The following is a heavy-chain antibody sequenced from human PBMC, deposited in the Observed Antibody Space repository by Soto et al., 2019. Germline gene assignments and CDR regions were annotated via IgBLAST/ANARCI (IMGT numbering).Heavy chain of an antibody. Sequence: GGSLRLSCAASGFTFSSYAMSWVRQAPGKGLEWVSAISGSGGSTYYADSVKGRFTISRDNSKNTLYLQMNSLRAEDTAVYYCAKESYCSSTSCYAWVYYYYGMDVWGQGTTFTVSS. CDR1: GFTFSSYA. CDR2: ISGSGGST. J-gene: IGHJ6*02. V-gene: IGHV3-23*01. D-gene: IGHD2-2*01. CDR3: AKESYCSSTSCYAWVYYYYGMDV.